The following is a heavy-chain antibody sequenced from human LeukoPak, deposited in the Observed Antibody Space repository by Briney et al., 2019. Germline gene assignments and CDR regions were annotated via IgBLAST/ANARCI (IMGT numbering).Heavy chain of an antibody. Sequence: GGSLRLSCAASGFTFSSYGMHWVRQAPGKGLEWVAFIRYDGSNKYYADSVKGRFTISRDNSKNTLYLQMNSLRAEDTAVYYCAKVRSYYYGSGILGYWGQGTLVTVSS. V-gene: IGHV3-30*02. CDR1: GFTFSSYG. CDR3: AKVRSYYYGSGILGY. J-gene: IGHJ4*02. CDR2: IRYDGSNK. D-gene: IGHD3-10*01.